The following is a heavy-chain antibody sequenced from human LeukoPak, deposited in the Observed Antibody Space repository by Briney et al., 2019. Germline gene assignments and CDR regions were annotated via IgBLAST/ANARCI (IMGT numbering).Heavy chain of an antibody. CDR3: AKDRRGGSCPWFDP. V-gene: IGHV3-30*04. D-gene: IGHD2-15*01. Sequence: GGSLRLSCAASGFTFSSYAMHWVRQAPGKGLEWVAVISYDGSNKYYADSVKGRFTISRDNSKNTLYLQMNSLRAEDTAVYYCAKDRRGGSCPWFDPWGQGTLVTVSS. CDR1: GFTFSSYA. CDR2: ISYDGSNK. J-gene: IGHJ5*02.